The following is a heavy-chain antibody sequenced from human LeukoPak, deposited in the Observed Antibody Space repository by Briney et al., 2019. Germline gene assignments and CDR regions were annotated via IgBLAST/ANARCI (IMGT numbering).Heavy chain of an antibody. Sequence: GGSLRLSCAASGFTFSNAWMNWVRQAPGKGLEWAGRIKSKTDGGTVDYTTPVKGRFTISRDDSKNTLYLQMNSLKTEDTAVYYCTTNYYGSGSYSSEAFDVWGQGTMVTVSS. D-gene: IGHD3-10*01. CDR2: IKSKTDGGTV. J-gene: IGHJ3*01. CDR3: TTNYYGSGSYSSEAFDV. V-gene: IGHV3-15*01. CDR1: GFTFSNAW.